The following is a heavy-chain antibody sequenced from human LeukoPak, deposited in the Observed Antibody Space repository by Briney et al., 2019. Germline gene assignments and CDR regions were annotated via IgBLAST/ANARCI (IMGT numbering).Heavy chain of an antibody. CDR3: TKLGNHWADGDYWADGS. J-gene: IGHJ5*02. V-gene: IGHV3-48*02. D-gene: IGHD5-24*01. Sequence: GGSLRLSCTTSGFTFRNYGMTWVRQAPGKGLEWVSYISSSSSTIFYADSDKGRFTISRDDAKNSLDLQMYSLRDEDTAMYYCTKLGNHWADGDYWADGSWGRGTLVTVSS. CDR2: ISSSSSTI. CDR1: GFTFRNYG.